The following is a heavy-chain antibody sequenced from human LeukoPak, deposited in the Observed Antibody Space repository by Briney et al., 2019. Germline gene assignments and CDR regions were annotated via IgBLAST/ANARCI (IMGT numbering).Heavy chain of an antibody. V-gene: IGHV1-2*02. CDR1: GYTFTGYY. CDR3: ARSVLYDYVWARGAFDI. CDR2: INPNSGGT. D-gene: IGHD3-16*01. Sequence: GASVKVSCKASGYTFTGYYMHWVRQAPGQGLEWMGWINPNSGGTNYAQKFQGRVTMTRDTSISTAYMELSRLRSDDTAVYYCARSVLYDYVWARGAFDIWGQGTMVTVSS. J-gene: IGHJ3*02.